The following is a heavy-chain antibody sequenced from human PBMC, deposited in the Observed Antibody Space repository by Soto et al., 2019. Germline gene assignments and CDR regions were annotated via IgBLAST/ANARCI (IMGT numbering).Heavy chain of an antibody. Sequence: SETLSLTCTVSGGSVSSGSYYWSWIRQPPGKGLEWIGYIYYSGSTNYNPSLKSRVTISVDTSKNQFSLKLSSVTAADTAVYYCARTPSIAAIPYYFDYWGQGTVGIVS. J-gene: IGHJ4*02. V-gene: IGHV4-61*01. CDR2: IYYSGST. CDR1: GGSVSSGSYY. D-gene: IGHD6-6*01. CDR3: ARTPSIAAIPYYFDY.